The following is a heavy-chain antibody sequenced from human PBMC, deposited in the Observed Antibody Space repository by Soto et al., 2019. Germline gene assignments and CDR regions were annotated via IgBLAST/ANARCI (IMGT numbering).Heavy chain of an antibody. CDR1: GYSFTSYW. D-gene: IGHD6-6*01. Sequence: GESLKISCKGSGYSFTSYWIGWVRQVPGKGLEWMGIIYPGDSDTRYSPSFQGQVTISADKSISTAYLQWSSLKASDTAMYYCARHRGSSSSYYYYYGMDVWGQGTTVTVSS. V-gene: IGHV5-51*01. CDR3: ARHRGSSSSYYYYYGMDV. CDR2: IYPGDSDT. J-gene: IGHJ6*02.